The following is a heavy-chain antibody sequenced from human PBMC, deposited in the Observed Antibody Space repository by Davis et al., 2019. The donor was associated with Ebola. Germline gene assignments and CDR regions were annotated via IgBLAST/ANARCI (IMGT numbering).Heavy chain of an antibody. CDR1: GGTFSSYA. J-gene: IGHJ5*02. CDR2: IIPIFGTA. V-gene: IGHV1-69*13. CDR3: ARNYYDSSGPLIP. D-gene: IGHD3-22*01. Sequence: SVKVSCKASGGTFSSYAISWVRQAPGQGLEWMGGIIPIFGTANYAQKFQGRVTITADESTSTAYMELSSLRSEDTAVYYCARNYYDSSGPLIPWGQGTLVTVSS.